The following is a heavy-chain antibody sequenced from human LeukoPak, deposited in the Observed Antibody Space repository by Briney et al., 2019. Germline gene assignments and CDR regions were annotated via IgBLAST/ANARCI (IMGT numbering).Heavy chain of an antibody. V-gene: IGHV3-33*01. D-gene: IGHD4-11*01. CDR1: GFTFSSYG. J-gene: IGHJ4*02. Sequence: GGSLRLSCAASGFTFSSYGMHWVRQDPGKGLEWVAVIWYDGSNKYYADSVKGRFTISRDNSKNTLYLQMNSLRAEDTAVYYCAREDSSETTALDYWGQGTLVTVSS. CDR3: AREDSSETTALDY. CDR2: IWYDGSNK.